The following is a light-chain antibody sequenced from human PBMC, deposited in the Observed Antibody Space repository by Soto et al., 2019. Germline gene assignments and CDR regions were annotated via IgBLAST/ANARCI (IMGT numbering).Light chain of an antibody. CDR1: SSDVGGYNY. CDR2: EVS. Sequence: QSALTQPASMSGSPGQSITISCTGTSSDVGGYNYVSWYQQHPGKAPKLMIYEVSNRPSGVSDRFSGSRSGNTASLTISGLQAEDESDYYCISYTSSSTWVFGGGTKVTVL. CDR3: ISYTSSSTWV. J-gene: IGLJ3*02. V-gene: IGLV2-14*01.